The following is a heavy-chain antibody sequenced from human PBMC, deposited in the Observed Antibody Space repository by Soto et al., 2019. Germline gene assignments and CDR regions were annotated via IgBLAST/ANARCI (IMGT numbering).Heavy chain of an antibody. D-gene: IGHD2-8*01. CDR2: INPSGGST. CDR1: GYTFTSYY. CDR3: ARAYCTNGVGYKSLDY. Sequence: SVKVSCKASGYTFTSYYMHWVRQAPGQGLEWMGIINPSGGSTSYAQKFQGRVTMTRDTATSTVYMELSSLRSEDTAVYYCARAYCTNGVGYKSLDYWGQGTLVTVSS. J-gene: IGHJ4*02. V-gene: IGHV1-46*01.